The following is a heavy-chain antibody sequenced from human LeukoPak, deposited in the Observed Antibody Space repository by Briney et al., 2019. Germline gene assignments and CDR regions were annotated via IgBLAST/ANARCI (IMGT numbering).Heavy chain of an antibody. J-gene: IGHJ4*02. CDR2: ISGGTT. V-gene: IGHV3-49*03. Sequence: GGSLRLSCTASGFTFGDYLMSWFRRAPGKGLEWIGFISGGTTEYAASVKGRFTISRDDSTSIAYLQMNSLTTEGTAVYYCSRGSGWLSVYWGQGTLVTVSS. CDR1: GFTFGDYL. CDR3: SRGSGWLSVY. D-gene: IGHD6-19*01.